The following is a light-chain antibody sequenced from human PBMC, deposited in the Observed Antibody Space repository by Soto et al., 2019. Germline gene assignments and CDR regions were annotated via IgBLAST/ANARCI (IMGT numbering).Light chain of an antibody. CDR3: SSYTSSITLV. CDR2: DVS. CDR1: SSDVGGYDY. Sequence: QAASVSGSPGQSITISCTGTSSDVGGYDYVSWYQQHPGKAPKLMIYDVSNLPSGVSNRFSGSKSGNTASLTISGLQAEDEADYYCSSYTSSITLVFGGGTKLTVL. V-gene: IGLV2-14*03. J-gene: IGLJ2*01.